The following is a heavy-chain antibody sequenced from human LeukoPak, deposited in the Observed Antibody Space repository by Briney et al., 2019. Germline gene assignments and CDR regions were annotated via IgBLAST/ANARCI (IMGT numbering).Heavy chain of an antibody. Sequence: PSETLSLTCTVSGGSINIYYWNWIRQPAGKGPEWIGRMHSSGSTNYNPSFKSRVTMSVDTSNNQFSLKLRSVTAADTAMYFCARGYYDSTGYYYPSFDYWGQGTLVTVSS. CDR1: GGSINIYY. CDR2: MHSSGST. CDR3: ARGYYDSTGYYYPSFDY. J-gene: IGHJ4*02. D-gene: IGHD3-22*01. V-gene: IGHV4-4*07.